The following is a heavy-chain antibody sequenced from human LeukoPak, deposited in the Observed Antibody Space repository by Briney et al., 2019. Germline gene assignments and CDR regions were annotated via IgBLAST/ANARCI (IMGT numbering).Heavy chain of an antibody. CDR2: ISTRSHYI. CDR1: GFTLSTYT. V-gene: IGHV3-21*01. CDR3: ASDRAPGDFSSGSYREGFDS. J-gene: IGHJ4*02. Sequence: GGSLRLSCGASGFTLSTYTMNWVRQAPGKGLEWVASISTRSHYIYYADSVKGRFTIFRDNAKNSLYLQLNSLRAEDTALYYCASDRAPGDFSSGSYREGFDSWGQGTLVTVSS. D-gene: IGHD3-3*01.